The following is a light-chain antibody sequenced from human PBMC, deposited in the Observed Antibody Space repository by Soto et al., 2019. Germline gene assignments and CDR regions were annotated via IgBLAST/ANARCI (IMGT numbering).Light chain of an antibody. V-gene: IGKV1-5*01. Sequence: IPLTQSPSSLSASVRDRGTINCRASQSISSWLAWYQQKPGKAPRLLIYDASSLEGGVPSRSSASGSRTEFTPPITSLQPDASATNDYQQHNRYWTFGQGTKV. CDR1: QSISSW. J-gene: IGKJ1*01. CDR3: QQHNRYWT. CDR2: DAS.